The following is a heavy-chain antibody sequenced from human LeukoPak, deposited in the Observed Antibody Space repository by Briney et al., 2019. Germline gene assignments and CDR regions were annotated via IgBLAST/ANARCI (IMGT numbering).Heavy chain of an antibody. CDR3: ARVMQQLPDY. CDR2: INHSGST. Sequence: SETLSLTCAVYGGSFSGYYWSWIRQPPGKGLEWIGEINHSGSTNYNPSLKSRVTISVDTSKNQFSLKLSSVTAADTAVYYCARVMQQLPDYWGQGTLVTVSP. CDR1: GGSFSGYY. J-gene: IGHJ4*02. V-gene: IGHV4-34*01. D-gene: IGHD6-13*01.